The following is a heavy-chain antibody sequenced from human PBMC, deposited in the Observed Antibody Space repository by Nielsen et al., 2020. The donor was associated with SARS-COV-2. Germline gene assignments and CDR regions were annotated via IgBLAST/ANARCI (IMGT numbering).Heavy chain of an antibody. CDR1: GFTFSIYS. J-gene: IGHJ4*02. Sequence: GGSLRLSCAASGFTFSIYSMNWVRQAPGKGLEWVSSLSSSSSYIYYADSVKGRFTISRDNAKNSLYLQMNSLRTEDTALYYCAKDSFDGYNYFDYWGQGTLVTVSS. CDR2: LSSSSSYI. V-gene: IGHV3-21*04. CDR3: AKDSFDGYNYFDY. D-gene: IGHD5-24*01.